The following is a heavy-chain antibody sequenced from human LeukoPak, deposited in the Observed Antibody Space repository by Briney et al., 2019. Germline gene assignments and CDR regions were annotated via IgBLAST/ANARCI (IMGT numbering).Heavy chain of an antibody. J-gene: IGHJ4*02. Sequence: ASVKVSCKASGGTLSSYAISWVRQAPGQGLEWMGGIIPIFGTANYAQKFQGRVTITADESTSTAYMELSSLRSEDTAVYYCARGEVAATPRFDYWGQGTLVTVSS. CDR2: IIPIFGTA. D-gene: IGHD2-15*01. V-gene: IGHV1-69*13. CDR1: GGTLSSYA. CDR3: ARGEVAATPRFDY.